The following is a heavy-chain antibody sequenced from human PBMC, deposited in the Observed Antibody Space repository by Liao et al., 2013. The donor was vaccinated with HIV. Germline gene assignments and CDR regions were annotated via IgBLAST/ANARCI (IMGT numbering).Heavy chain of an antibody. CDR2: INHSGST. D-gene: IGHD6-13*01. V-gene: IGHV4-34*01. Sequence: QVQLQQWGAGLLKPSETLSLTCAVYGGSFSGYYWSWIRQPPGKGLEWIGEINHSGSTNYNPSLKSRVTISVDTSKNQFSLKLSSVTAADTAVYYCARLRRGAAAGTTNFDYWGQGTLVTVSS. CDR3: ARLRRGAAAGTTNFDY. CDR1: GGSFSGYY. J-gene: IGHJ4*02.